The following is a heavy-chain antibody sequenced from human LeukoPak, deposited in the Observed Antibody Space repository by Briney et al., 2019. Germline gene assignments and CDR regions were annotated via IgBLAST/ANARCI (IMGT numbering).Heavy chain of an antibody. J-gene: IGHJ4*02. CDR3: ATGRVYSLPDY. Sequence: ASVKVSCKVSGYSLSELASHWVRQAPGKGLEWMGGFDPEDGEAIYAQQFQGRVTMTEDPSTDTVYMELSSLTSEDTAVYYCATGRVYSLPDYWGQGTLVIVSS. V-gene: IGHV1-24*01. CDR1: GYSLSELA. CDR2: FDPEDGEA. D-gene: IGHD5-18*01.